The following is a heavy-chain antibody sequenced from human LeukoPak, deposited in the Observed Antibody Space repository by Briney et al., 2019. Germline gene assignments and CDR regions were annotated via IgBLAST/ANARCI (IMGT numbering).Heavy chain of an antibody. D-gene: IGHD2-21*02. J-gene: IGHJ3*02. Sequence: ASVKVSCKTSGFTFTGYFSHWLRQAPGQGLEWMGWINPNSGGTNYAQKFQGWVTMTRDTSISTAYMELSRLRSDDTAVYYCARGYCGGDCPPDAFDIWGQGTMVTVSS. CDR3: ARGYCGGDCPPDAFDI. CDR2: INPNSGGT. V-gene: IGHV1-2*04. CDR1: GFTFTGYF.